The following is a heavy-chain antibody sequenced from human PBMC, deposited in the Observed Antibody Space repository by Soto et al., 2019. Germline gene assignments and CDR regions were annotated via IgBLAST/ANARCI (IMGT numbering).Heavy chain of an antibody. CDR1: GFTFSSYS. D-gene: IGHD3-10*01. Sequence: GGSLRLSCAASGFTFSSYSINWVRQAPGKGLEWVSYISSSSSTIYYADSVKGRFTISRDNAKNSLYLQMNSLRAEDTAVYYCARDFVIGSGSYYKALASYYYYGMDVWGQGTTVT. V-gene: IGHV3-48*01. CDR2: ISSSSSTI. J-gene: IGHJ6*02. CDR3: ARDFVIGSGSYYKALASYYYYGMDV.